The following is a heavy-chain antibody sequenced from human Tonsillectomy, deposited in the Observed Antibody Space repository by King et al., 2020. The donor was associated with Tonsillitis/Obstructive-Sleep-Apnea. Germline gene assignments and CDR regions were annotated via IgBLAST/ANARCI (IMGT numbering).Heavy chain of an antibody. CDR3: AHRSRGSSSFDF. CDR1: GVSLSTSGEG. D-gene: IGHD6-6*01. Sequence: ITLKESGPTLVKPTQTPTLTCTCSGVSLSTSGEGVGWIRQPPGKALEWLALIDWNEVKSYSPSLNSRFPITKDTSKNQVVLTMTNRDPVDTATYYCAHRSRGSSSFDFWGQGTPVTVSS. V-gene: IGHV2-5*01. J-gene: IGHJ4*02. CDR2: IDWNEVK.